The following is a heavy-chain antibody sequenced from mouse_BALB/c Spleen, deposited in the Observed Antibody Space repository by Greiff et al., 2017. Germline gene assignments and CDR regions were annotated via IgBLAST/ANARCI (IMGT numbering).Heavy chain of an antibody. J-gene: IGHJ4*01. D-gene: IGHD1-1*01. CDR3: ARGHYYGSSYEMDY. Sequence: QVTLKESGPGLVAPSQSLSITCTVSGFSLTGYGVNWVRQPPGKGLEWLGMIWGDGSTDYNSALKSRLSISKDNSKSQVFLKMNSLQTDDTARYYCARGHYYGSSYEMDYWGQGTSVTVSS. CDR1: GFSLTGYG. V-gene: IGHV2-6-7*01. CDR2: IWGDGST.